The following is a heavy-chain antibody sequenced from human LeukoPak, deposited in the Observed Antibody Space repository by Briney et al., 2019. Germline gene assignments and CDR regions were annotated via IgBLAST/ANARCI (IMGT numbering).Heavy chain of an antibody. V-gene: IGHV3-48*01. CDR1: GFTFSSYS. CDR3: ARDGGTRLKYSFGYGDY. D-gene: IGHD3-22*01. J-gene: IGHJ4*02. CDR2: SSSSSSTI. Sequence: GGSLRLSCAASGFTFSSYSMNWVRQAPGKGREWVSHSSSSSSTIYYADSVKGRFTISRDNAKTSLYLQMNSLRAEDTAVYYCARDGGTRLKYSFGYGDYWGQGTLVTVSS.